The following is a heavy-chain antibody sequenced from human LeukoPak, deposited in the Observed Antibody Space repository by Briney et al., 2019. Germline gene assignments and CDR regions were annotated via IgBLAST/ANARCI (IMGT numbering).Heavy chain of an antibody. D-gene: IGHD6-19*01. V-gene: IGHV3-30*03. Sequence: PGGSLRLSCAASGFTFSRYGMHWVRQAPGKGLEWVAVISYDGSNRNYADSAKGRFTISRDNSKNTLYLQMNSLKTEDTAVYYCTTAYSSGWYFGYWGQGTLVTVSS. CDR3: TTAYSSGWYFGY. CDR1: GFTFSRYG. CDR2: ISYDGSNR. J-gene: IGHJ4*02.